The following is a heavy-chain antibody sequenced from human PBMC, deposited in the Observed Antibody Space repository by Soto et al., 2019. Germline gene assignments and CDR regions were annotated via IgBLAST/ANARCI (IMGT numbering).Heavy chain of an antibody. CDR1: GYTFTSYG. Sequence: GASVKVSCKASGYTFTSYGISWVRQAPGQGLEWMGWISAYNGNTNCAQKFQGRVTVTEDTSADTAYMELSSLRSEDTAVYYCATAVGLMGSKTAFDIWGQGTKVTVSS. J-gene: IGHJ3*02. V-gene: IGHV1-18*01. D-gene: IGHD2-8*01. CDR2: ISAYNGNT. CDR3: ATAVGLMGSKTAFDI.